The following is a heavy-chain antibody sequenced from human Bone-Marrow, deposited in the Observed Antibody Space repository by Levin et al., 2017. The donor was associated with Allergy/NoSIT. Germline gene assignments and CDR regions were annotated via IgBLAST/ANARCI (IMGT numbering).Heavy chain of an antibody. Sequence: SETLSLTCAVSGYSISSGYYWGWIRQPPGKGLEWIGSIYHSGSTYYNPSLKSRVTISVDTSKNQFSLKLSSVTAADTAVYYCARGYRGGWYFDYWGQGTLVTVSS. CDR2: IYHSGST. D-gene: IGHD2-15*01. CDR3: ARGYRGGWYFDY. V-gene: IGHV4-38-2*01. J-gene: IGHJ4*02. CDR1: GYSISSGYY.